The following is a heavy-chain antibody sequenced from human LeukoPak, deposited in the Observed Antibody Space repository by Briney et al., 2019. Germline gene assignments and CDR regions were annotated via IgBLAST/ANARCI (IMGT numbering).Heavy chain of an antibody. CDR1: GFTFSSYG. J-gene: IGHJ5*02. CDR2: ISYDGSNK. V-gene: IGHV3-30*18. Sequence: PGGSLRLSCAASGFTFSSYGMHWVRQAPGKGLEWVAVISYDGSNKYYADSVKGRFTISRDNSKNTLYLQMNSLRAEDTAVYYCAKGPSLRYFDWLPRDPWGQGPLVTVSS. D-gene: IGHD3-9*01. CDR3: AKGPSLRYFDWLPRDP.